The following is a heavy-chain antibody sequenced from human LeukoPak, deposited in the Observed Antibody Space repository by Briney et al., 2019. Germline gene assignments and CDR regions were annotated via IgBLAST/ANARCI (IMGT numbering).Heavy chain of an antibody. D-gene: IGHD6-6*01. V-gene: IGHV1-2*02. Sequence: GASVKVSCKASGYTFTGYYMHWVRQAPGQGLEWMGWINPNSGGTNYAQKFQGRVTMTRDTSISTAYMELSRLRSDDTAVYYCARTRIAARPTSPWGYWGQGTLVTVSS. CDR2: INPNSGGT. CDR3: ARTRIAARPTSPWGY. J-gene: IGHJ4*02. CDR1: GYTFTGYY.